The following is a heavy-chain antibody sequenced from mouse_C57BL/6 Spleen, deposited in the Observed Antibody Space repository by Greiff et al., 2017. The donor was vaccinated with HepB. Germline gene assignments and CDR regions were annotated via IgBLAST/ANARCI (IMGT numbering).Heavy chain of an antibody. Sequence: QVQLQQPGAELVRPGSSVKLSCKASGYTFTSCWMHWVKQRPIQGLEWIGNIDPSDSETHYNQKFKDKATLTVDKSSSTAYMQLSSLTSEDSAVYYCAREDYAWFAYWGQGTLVTVSA. D-gene: IGHD2-4*01. CDR3: AREDYAWFAY. CDR1: GYTFTSCW. V-gene: IGHV1-52*01. J-gene: IGHJ3*01. CDR2: IDPSDSET.